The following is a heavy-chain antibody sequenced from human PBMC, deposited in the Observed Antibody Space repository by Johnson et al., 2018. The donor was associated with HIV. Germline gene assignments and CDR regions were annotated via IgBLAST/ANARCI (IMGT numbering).Heavy chain of an antibody. D-gene: IGHD6-19*01. CDR2: IRNDGSNK. CDR1: GFTFSSYG. CDR3: ARRAVAGAFDI. J-gene: IGHJ3*02. Sequence: QVQLVESGGGVVQPGGSLRLSCAASGFTFSSYGMHWVRQAPGKGLEWVAFIRNDGSNKYYVDSVKGRFTISRDNAKNSLYLQMNSLRAEDTAVYYCARRAVAGAFDIWGQGTMVTVSS. V-gene: IGHV3-30*02.